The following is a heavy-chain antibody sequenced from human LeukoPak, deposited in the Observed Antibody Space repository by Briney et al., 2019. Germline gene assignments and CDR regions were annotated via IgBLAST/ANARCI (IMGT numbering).Heavy chain of an antibody. CDR3: VKGGWFGQSPSDVFDV. Sequence: GGSLRLSCAASGFTFSGYAMSWVRQAPGKGLEWVSGDSIRGDTTKYADSVKGRFTISRDNSKNTLFLQMNSLRGEDTAAYYCVKGGWFGQSPSDVFDVWGQGTMVTVS. D-gene: IGHD3-10*01. V-gene: IGHV3-23*01. CDR1: GFTFSGYA. J-gene: IGHJ3*01. CDR2: DSIRGDTT.